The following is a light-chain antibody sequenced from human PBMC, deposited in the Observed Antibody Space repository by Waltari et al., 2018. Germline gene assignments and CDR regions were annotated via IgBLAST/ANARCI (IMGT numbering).Light chain of an antibody. CDR1: SSDVGGYNH. Sequence: QSALTQPASVSASPGQAITISCTGTSSDVGGYNHVSCYQQHPGKAPNLMIYDVSDRPSGVSNRFSGSKSGNTASLTISGLQAEDEADYYCSSYTSSSTKVFGGGTKLTVL. J-gene: IGLJ3*02. V-gene: IGLV2-14*03. CDR2: DVS. CDR3: SSYTSSSTKV.